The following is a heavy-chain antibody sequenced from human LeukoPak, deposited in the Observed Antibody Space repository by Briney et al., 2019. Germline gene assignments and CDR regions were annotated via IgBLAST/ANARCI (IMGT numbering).Heavy chain of an antibody. Sequence: SETLSLTCTVSGGSISSYYWSWIRQPPGKGLEWIGYIYYSGSTNYNPSLKSRVTISVDTSKNQFSLKLSSVTAADTAVYYCAREGGVGTIDYWGQGTLVTVSS. CDR2: IYYSGST. CDR3: AREGGVGTIDY. D-gene: IGHD3-16*01. CDR1: GGSISSYY. J-gene: IGHJ4*02. V-gene: IGHV4-59*01.